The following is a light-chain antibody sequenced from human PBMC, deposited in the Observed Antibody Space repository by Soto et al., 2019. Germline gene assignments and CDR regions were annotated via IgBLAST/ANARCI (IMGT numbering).Light chain of an antibody. CDR1: QSVSSY. V-gene: IGKV3-11*01. CDR3: QQRSNWLT. Sequence: EIVLTRSPATLSLSPGERATLSFRASQSVSSYLAWYQQNPGQAPRLLIYDASNRATGIPARFSGSGSGTDFTLTISSLEPEDFAVYYCQQRSNWLTFGGGTKVDIK. CDR2: DAS. J-gene: IGKJ4*01.